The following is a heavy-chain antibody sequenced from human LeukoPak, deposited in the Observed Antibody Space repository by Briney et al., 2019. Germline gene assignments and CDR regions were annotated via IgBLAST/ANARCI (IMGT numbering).Heavy chain of an antibody. D-gene: IGHD2-2*01. CDR1: GYTFTGYY. J-gene: IGHJ6*03. CDR3: ARDPTTYCSSASCHYYYYMDV. V-gene: IGHV1-2*06. CDR2: INPNSGVT. Sequence: ASVKVSCKASGYTFTGYYVHWVRQAPGQGLEWMGRINPNSGVTNYAQKFQGRVTMTRDTPISTAYMELSRLRSDDTAVYYCARDPTTYCSSASCHYYYYMDVWGKGTTVTVSS.